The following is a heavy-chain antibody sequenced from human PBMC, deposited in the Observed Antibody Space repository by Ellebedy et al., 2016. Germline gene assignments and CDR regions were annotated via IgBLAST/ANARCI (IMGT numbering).Heavy chain of an antibody. D-gene: IGHD5-18*01. CDR1: GFTFDDYT. Sequence: GGSLRLSCAASGFTFDDYTMQWVRQAPGKGLEWVSSISSNSDNINYADSVKGRFTISRDNAKNAVYLQMNSLRAEDTAVYYCVRGGQLDSWGQGTLVTVSS. J-gene: IGHJ4*02. CDR2: ISSNSDNI. V-gene: IGHV3-9*01. CDR3: VRGGQLDS.